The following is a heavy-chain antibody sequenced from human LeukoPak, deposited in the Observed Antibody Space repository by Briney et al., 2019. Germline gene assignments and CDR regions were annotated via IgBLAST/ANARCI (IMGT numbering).Heavy chain of an antibody. J-gene: IGHJ4*02. CDR2: INPNSGGT. D-gene: IGHD3-22*01. CDR1: GYTFTGYY. Sequence: ASVKVSCKASGYTFTGYYMHWVRQAPGQGLERMGWINPNSGGTNYAQKFQGRVTMTRDTSISTAYMELSRLRSDDTAVYYCARAVVIPSSRLDYWGQGTLVTVSS. CDR3: ARAVVIPSSRLDY. V-gene: IGHV1-2*02.